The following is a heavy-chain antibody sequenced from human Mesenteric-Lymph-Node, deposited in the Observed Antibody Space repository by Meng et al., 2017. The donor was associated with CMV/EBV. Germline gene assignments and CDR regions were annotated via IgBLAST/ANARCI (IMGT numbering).Heavy chain of an antibody. CDR2: INSDGDST. V-gene: IGHV3-64*02. J-gene: IGHJ4*02. Sequence: GESLKISCAASGFTVSSNYMSWVRQAPGKGLEYVSAINSDGDSTYYADSVKGRFTISRDNSKNTLYLQMGSLRPEDMAVYYCARDWRWAFDYWGQGTLVTVSS. CDR3: ARDWRWAFDY. D-gene: IGHD5-24*01. CDR1: GFTVSSNY.